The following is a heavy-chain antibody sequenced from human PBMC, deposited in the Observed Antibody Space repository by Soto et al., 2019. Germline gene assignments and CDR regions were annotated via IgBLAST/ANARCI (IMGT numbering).Heavy chain of an antibody. D-gene: IGHD2-2*01. CDR2: IIPIFGTA. Sequence: SVKVSCKASGGTFSSYAISWVRQAPGQGLEWMGGIIPIFGTANYVQKFQGRVTITADKSTSTAYMELSSLRSEDTAVYYCARARCSSTSCYYSSSWYFYYWGQGTLVTVSS. CDR1: GGTFSSYA. J-gene: IGHJ4*02. CDR3: ARARCSSTSCYYSSSWYFYY. V-gene: IGHV1-69*06.